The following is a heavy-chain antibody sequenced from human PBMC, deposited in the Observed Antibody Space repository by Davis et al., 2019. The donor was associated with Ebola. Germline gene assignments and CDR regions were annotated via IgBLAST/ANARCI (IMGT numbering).Heavy chain of an antibody. CDR2: IKQDGSQK. CDR1: GLNLRTHW. J-gene: IGHJ4*02. CDR3: VRDAGWQRLDN. V-gene: IGHV3-7*01. Sequence: PGGSLRLSCAASGLNLRTHWMSWVRQAPGEGLEWVAHIKQDGSQKYYADSVKGRFTISRDNAQTSLSLQMNNLKVDDTGIYYCVRDAGWQRLDNWGQGTLVTVSS. D-gene: IGHD2-15*01.